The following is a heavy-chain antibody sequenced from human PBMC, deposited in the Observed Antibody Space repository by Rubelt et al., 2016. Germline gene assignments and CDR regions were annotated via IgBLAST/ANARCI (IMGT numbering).Heavy chain of an antibody. CDR1: GFTFTTAG. CDR3: ARDGSEWSMDY. J-gene: IGHJ4*02. Sequence: VQLVESGGGVVQPGRSLRLSCAASGFTFTTAGMTWIRQAPGTGLEWVSTIVYSGDSQYYADSVKGRFTISRDNARNSLFLQMNKLRADDTAVYYCARDGSEWSMDYWGPGTLVTVSS. CDR2: IVYSGDSQ. D-gene: IGHD1-26*01. V-gene: IGHV3-21*01.